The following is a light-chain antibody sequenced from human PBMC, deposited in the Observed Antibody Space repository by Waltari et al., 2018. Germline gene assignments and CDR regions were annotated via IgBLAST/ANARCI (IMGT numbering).Light chain of an antibody. CDR2: AVT. V-gene: IGLV2-18*02. J-gene: IGLJ2*01. CDR1: SGDIGAYNS. CDR3: SSGTIDSTLV. Sequence: QSALTQPPSMSGSPGQSLTISCTGTSGDIGAYNSVSWYQQSPGTAPKRIIYAVTNRPPGVPDRFSASKSGNTASLTISGLQAEDEADYYCSSGTIDSTLVFGTGTKLTVL.